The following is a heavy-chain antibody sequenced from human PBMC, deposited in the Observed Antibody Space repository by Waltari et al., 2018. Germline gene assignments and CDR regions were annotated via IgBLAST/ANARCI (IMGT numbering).Heavy chain of an antibody. Sequence: WSSVRRPAGKGLEWIGQSQRSGTADYNPPLDSRDTVSIDTSNNQLSLTVTSATTADTAVYYCARDRGKGLYLDSWGQGTLVTVSP. CDR2: SQRSGTA. J-gene: IGHJ4*02. CDR3: ARDRGKGLYLDS. V-gene: IGHV4-4*02. D-gene: IGHD2-15*01.